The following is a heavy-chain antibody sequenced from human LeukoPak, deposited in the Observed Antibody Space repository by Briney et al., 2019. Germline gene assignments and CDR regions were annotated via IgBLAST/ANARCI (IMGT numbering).Heavy chain of an antibody. V-gene: IGHV4-39*01. Sequence: PTDSLSLTCTVSGGSISSGSYYWGWIRRPPGKGLEWIGAIYYTGATYYNPSLKSRVTISADTSKNQFSLKLTSVTAADTAVYYCAPRGDYWGQGILVTVSS. CDR1: GGSISSGSYY. CDR2: IYYTGAT. J-gene: IGHJ4*02. D-gene: IGHD3-10*01. CDR3: APRGDY.